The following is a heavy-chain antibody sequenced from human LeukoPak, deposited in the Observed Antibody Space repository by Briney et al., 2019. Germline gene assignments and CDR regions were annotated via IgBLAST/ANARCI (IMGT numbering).Heavy chain of an antibody. Sequence: GGSLRLSCAASGFTFSSYAMSWVRQAPGKGLEWVSGISGSGTTTYYADSVKGRFTISRDNSKNTLYLQMNSLRAEDTAVYYCAKPLSAASGTDFDYWGQGTLATVSS. CDR3: AKPLSAASGTDFDY. D-gene: IGHD6-13*01. CDR1: GFTFSSYA. CDR2: ISGSGTTT. V-gene: IGHV3-23*01. J-gene: IGHJ4*02.